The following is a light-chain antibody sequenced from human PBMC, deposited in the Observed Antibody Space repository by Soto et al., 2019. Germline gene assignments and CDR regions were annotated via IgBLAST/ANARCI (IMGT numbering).Light chain of an antibody. V-gene: IGKV3-15*01. J-gene: IGKJ5*01. CDR3: QQYNDWPRT. CDR2: GGS. CDR1: QSVSSD. Sequence: IVMTQSPATLSVSPWERATLSCRASQSVSSDYLAWYQQKPGQAPRLLIYGGSTRATDIPARFSGSGSGTDFTLTISRLQSEDFAVYYCQQYNDWPRTFGQGTRLEIK.